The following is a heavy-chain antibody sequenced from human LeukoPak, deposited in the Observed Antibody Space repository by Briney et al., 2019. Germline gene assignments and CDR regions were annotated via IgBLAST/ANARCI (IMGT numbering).Heavy chain of an antibody. CDR2: IYSGGST. CDR1: GFTVSSNY. D-gene: IGHD3-22*01. CDR3: AREPQGDSSGYDAFDV. J-gene: IGHJ3*01. V-gene: IGHV3-66*01. Sequence: PGGSLRLSCAASGFTVSSNYMSWVRQAPEKGLEWVSVIYSGGSTYYADSVKGRFTLSRDSSKNTLFLQMNSLRAEDTAVYYCAREPQGDSSGYDAFDVWGQGTLVTVSS.